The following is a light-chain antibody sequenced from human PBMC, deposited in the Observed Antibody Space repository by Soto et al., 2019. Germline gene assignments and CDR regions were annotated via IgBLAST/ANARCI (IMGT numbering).Light chain of an antibody. V-gene: IGKV3-20*01. Sequence: EIVLTQSPATLSLSPGERATLSCRASQNVNNDLAWYQQKPGQAPRLLIFDASTRATGIPARFSGSGSGTDFTLTISRLEPEDFAVYYCQQYGSSLLTFGGGTKVDIK. CDR3: QQYGSSLLT. CDR1: QNVNND. CDR2: DAS. J-gene: IGKJ4*01.